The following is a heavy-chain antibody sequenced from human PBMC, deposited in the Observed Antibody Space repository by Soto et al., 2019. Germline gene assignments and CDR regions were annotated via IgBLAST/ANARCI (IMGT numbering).Heavy chain of an antibody. Sequence: QVHLVESGGGVVQPGRSLRLSCAASGFTFSYSGMHWVRQAPGKGLDWVALILYDGSDKYYADSVKGRFTISRDNSKNTLYLQMSSRRVEDAAVYYCARDRGSYFDYWGQGTLVTVSS. V-gene: IGHV3-33*01. CDR3: ARDRGSYFDY. CDR1: GFTFSYSG. D-gene: IGHD1-26*01. CDR2: ILYDGSDK. J-gene: IGHJ4*02.